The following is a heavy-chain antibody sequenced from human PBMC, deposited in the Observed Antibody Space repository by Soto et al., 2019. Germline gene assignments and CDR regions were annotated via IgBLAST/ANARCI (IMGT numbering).Heavy chain of an antibody. CDR3: ARVGAVSDFWSGYHNTHYYYYMDV. Sequence: PGGSLRLSCAASGFTFSSYGMHWVRQAPGKGLEWVAVIWYDGSNKYYADSVKGRFTISRDNSKNTLYLQMNSLRAEDTTVYYCARVGAVSDFWSGYHNTHYYYYMDVWGKGTTVTVSS. J-gene: IGHJ6*03. D-gene: IGHD3-3*01. V-gene: IGHV3-33*01. CDR1: GFTFSSYG. CDR2: IWYDGSNK.